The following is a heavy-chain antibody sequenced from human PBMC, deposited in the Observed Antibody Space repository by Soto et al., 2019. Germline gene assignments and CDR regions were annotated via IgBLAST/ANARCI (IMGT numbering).Heavy chain of an antibody. V-gene: IGHV1-46*01. J-gene: IGHJ1*01. D-gene: IGHD2-21*01. CDR3: ARATIVVVTEYFQH. Sequence: ASVKVSCKASGYTLTSHYMHWVRQAPGQGLEWMGSINPSGGNTNYAQKFQGRVTITADKSTSTAYMELSSLRSEDTAVYYCARATIVVVTEYFQHWGQGTLVTVSS. CDR1: GYTLTSHY. CDR2: INPSGGNT.